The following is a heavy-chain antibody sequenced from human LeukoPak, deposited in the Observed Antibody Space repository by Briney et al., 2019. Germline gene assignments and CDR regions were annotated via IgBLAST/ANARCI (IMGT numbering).Heavy chain of an antibody. CDR2: IYYSGST. CDR3: ARVGQITIFGVVIPIGMDV. Sequence: SETLSLTCTVSGVSISYYYWSWIRQPPGKGLEWIGHIYYSGSTNHNPSLKSRVTISLDTSKNQFSLKLSSVTAADTAVYYCARVGQITIFGVVIPIGMDVWGQGTTVTVSS. D-gene: IGHD3-3*01. CDR1: GVSISYYY. J-gene: IGHJ6*02. V-gene: IGHV4-59*08.